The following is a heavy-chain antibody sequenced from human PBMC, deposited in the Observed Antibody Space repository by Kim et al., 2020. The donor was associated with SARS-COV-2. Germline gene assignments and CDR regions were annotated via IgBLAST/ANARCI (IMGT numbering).Heavy chain of an antibody. CDR1: GGSISSSSYY. Sequence: SETLSLTCTVSGGSISSSSYYWGWIRQPPGKGLEWIGSIYYSGSTYYNPSLKSRVTISVDTSKNQFSLKLSSVTAADTAVYYCARQGYCSSTSCYIWFDPWGQGTLVTVSS. CDR2: IYYSGST. J-gene: IGHJ5*02. V-gene: IGHV4-39*01. CDR3: ARQGYCSSTSCYIWFDP. D-gene: IGHD2-2*02.